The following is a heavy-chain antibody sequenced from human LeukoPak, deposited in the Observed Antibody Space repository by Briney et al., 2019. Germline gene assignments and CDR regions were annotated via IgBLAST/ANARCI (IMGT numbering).Heavy chain of an antibody. CDR3: ARAPHYPTYYYYGMDV. CDR1: GYTFTSYG. Sequence: ASVKVSCKASGYTFTSYGISWVRQAPGQGLEWTGWISAYNGNTNYAQKLQGRVTMTTDTSTSTAYMELRSLRSDDTAVYYCARAPHYPTYYYYGMDVWGQGTTVTVSS. D-gene: IGHD1-26*01. CDR2: ISAYNGNT. V-gene: IGHV1-18*01. J-gene: IGHJ6*02.